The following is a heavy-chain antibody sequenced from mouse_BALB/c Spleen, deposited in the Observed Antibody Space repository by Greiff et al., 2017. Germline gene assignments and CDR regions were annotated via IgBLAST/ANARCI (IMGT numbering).Heavy chain of an antibody. Sequence: VQLQQSGAELVKPGASVKLSCKASGYTFTSYYMYWVKQRPGQGLEWIGEINPSNGGTNFNEKFKSKATLTVDKSSSTAYMQLSSLTSEDSAVYFCARGGYEGRRAWFAYWGQGTLVTVSA. J-gene: IGHJ3*01. V-gene: IGHV1S81*02. D-gene: IGHD2-14*01. CDR2: INPSNGGT. CDR3: ARGGYEGRRAWFAY. CDR1: GYTFTSYY.